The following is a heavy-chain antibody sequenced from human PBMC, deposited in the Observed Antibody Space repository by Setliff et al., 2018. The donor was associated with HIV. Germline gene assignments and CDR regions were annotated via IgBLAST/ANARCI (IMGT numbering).Heavy chain of an antibody. CDR2: IYVGGST. Sequence: PGGSLRLSCAASGFNVSDNYMSWVRQAPGMGLEWVSVIYVGGSTYYADSVKGRFTMSRDKSKNTLYLQVNSLRPEDTAVYYCARDPPGIGYAFDIWGQGTMVTVSS. CDR1: GFNVSDNY. V-gene: IGHV3-53*01. CDR3: ARDPPGIGYAFDI. D-gene: IGHD3-10*01. J-gene: IGHJ3*02.